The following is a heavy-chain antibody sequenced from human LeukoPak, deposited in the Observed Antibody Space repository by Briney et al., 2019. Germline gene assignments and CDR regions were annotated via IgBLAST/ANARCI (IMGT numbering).Heavy chain of an antibody. J-gene: IGHJ5*02. CDR3: ASGHSISPNWFVP. D-gene: IGHD3-3*02. V-gene: IGHV3-7*01. CDR2: IKQDESDK. CDR1: GFTFSSYW. Sequence: GGSLRLSCVASGFTFSSYWRIWVRQAPGKGLEWLAHIKQDESDKYYVDSVKGRFTVSRDNGKNSLYLQMSSLRAEDTAVYYCASGHSISPNWFVPWGQGTLVTVSS.